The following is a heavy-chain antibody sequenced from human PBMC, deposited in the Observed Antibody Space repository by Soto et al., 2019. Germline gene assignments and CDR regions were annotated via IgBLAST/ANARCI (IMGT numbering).Heavy chain of an antibody. CDR2: IYYSGST. V-gene: IGHV4-31*03. D-gene: IGHD1-1*01. J-gene: IGHJ5*02. Sequence: SETLSLTCTVSGGSISSGDYYWSWIRQHPGKGLEWIGYIYYSGSTYYNPSLKSRVTISVDTPKNQFSLKVSSVTAADTAVYYCARVRYHRIDPWGQGTLVTVSS. CDR1: GGSISSGDYY. CDR3: ARVRYHRIDP.